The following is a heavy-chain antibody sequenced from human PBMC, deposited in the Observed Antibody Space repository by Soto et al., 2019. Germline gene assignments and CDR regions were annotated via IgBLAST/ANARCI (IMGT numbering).Heavy chain of an antibody. D-gene: IGHD3-10*01. CDR2: IATYNSNR. J-gene: IGHJ5*02. V-gene: IGHV1-18*01. Sequence: HLVQSGPEVKKPGASITVSCKTSGDTFTNFGLSWVRQAPGQGLEWMGWIATYNSNRNYAQKFQGRLTLTTYTSTSTAYMELKSLRYDDTAVYYCATVLRGVVNWFDPWGQGTLVTVSS. CDR3: ATVLRGVVNWFDP. CDR1: GDTFTNFG.